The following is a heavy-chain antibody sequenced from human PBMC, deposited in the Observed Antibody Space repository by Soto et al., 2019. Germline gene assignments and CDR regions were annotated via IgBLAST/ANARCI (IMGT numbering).Heavy chain of an antibody. J-gene: IGHJ4*02. V-gene: IGHV3-11*01. CDR3: ASHYDMWSGYLSPVDY. Sequence: GGSLRLSSAASGYTFSDYYVSWIRQAPGKGLEWISYIDTSGTKIYYADSVKGRFTITRDNAKNSLYLEMNSLRDEDTAVYYCASHYDMWSGYLSPVDYWGQGTLVTVSS. CDR1: GYTFSDYY. CDR2: IDTSGTKI. D-gene: IGHD3-3*01.